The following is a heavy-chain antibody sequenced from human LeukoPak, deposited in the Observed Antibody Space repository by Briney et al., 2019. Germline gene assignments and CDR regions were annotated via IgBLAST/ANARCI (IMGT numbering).Heavy chain of an antibody. CDR1: GGSISSYY. Sequence: KPSETLSLTCTVSGGSISSYYWSWIRQPPGKGLEWIGYIYYSGSTNYNPSLKSRVTISVDTSKNQFSLKLSSVTAADTAVYYCARGKRRSIIWQQLSFWFDPWGQGTLVTVSS. V-gene: IGHV4-59*01. J-gene: IGHJ5*02. CDR3: ARGKRRSIIWQQLSFWFDP. CDR2: IYYSGST. D-gene: IGHD6-13*01.